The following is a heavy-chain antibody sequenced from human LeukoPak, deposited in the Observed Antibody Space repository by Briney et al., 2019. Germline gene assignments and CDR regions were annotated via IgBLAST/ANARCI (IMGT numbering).Heavy chain of an antibody. CDR3: AKGSSSSRPYYFDF. V-gene: IGHV3-23*01. J-gene: IGHJ4*02. CDR1: GFTFSIYA. D-gene: IGHD6-6*01. Sequence: GGSLRLSCAASGFTFSIYAMSWVRQAPGKGLEWVSAITDSGGDTYHADSVKGRLTISRDNSKNTLNLQMNSLRVEDTAVYYCAKGSSSSRPYYFDFWGQGTLVTVSS. CDR2: ITDSGGDT.